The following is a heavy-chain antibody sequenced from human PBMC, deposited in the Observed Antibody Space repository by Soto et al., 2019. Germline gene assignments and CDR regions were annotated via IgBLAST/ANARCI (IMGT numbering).Heavy chain of an antibody. CDR1: GFTFSSYS. D-gene: IGHD2-15*01. Sequence: GGSLRLSCATSGFTFSSYSMNWVRQAPGKGLEWVSYISSSSSTIYYADSVKGRFTISRDNAKNSLYLQMNSLRDEDTAVYYCARDRTYCSGGSCYSGEFDYWGQGTLVTVSS. CDR3: ARDRTYCSGGSCYSGEFDY. V-gene: IGHV3-48*02. J-gene: IGHJ4*02. CDR2: ISSSSSTI.